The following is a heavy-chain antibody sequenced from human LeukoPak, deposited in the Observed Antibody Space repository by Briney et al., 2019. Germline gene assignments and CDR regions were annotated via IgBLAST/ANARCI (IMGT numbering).Heavy chain of an antibody. CDR2: INLSGGT. V-gene: IGHV4-34*01. D-gene: IGHD3-16*01. J-gene: IGHJ3*02. CDR3: ARLDNDYVWGSLSPPDVFDI. Sequence: SETLSLTCTVYGGSLSGNHWNWIRQPPGKGLEWIGEINLSGGTNYNPSLKSRVTISVDTSKNQFSLKLRSVIASDTAVYYCARLDNDYVWGSLSPPDVFDIWGQGTMVTVSS. CDR1: GGSLSGNH.